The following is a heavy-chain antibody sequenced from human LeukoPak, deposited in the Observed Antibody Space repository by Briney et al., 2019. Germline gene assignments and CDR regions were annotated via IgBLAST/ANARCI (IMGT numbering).Heavy chain of an antibody. V-gene: IGHV4-61*02. J-gene: IGHJ4*02. CDR3: ARHHRYYGSGSSYYFDY. D-gene: IGHD3-10*01. Sequence: SETLSLTCTVSGGSISSGSYYWSWIRQPAGKGQGWIGRIYTSGSTNYNPSLKSRVTISVDTSKNQFSLKLSSVTAADTAVYYCARHHRYYGSGSSYYFDYWGQGTLVTVSS. CDR2: IYTSGST. CDR1: GGSISSGSYY.